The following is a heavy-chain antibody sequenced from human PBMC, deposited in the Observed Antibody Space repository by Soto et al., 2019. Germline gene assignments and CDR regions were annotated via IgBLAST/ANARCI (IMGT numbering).Heavy chain of an antibody. J-gene: IGHJ4*02. CDR2: ISVSGGST. Sequence: GGSLRLSCPASGFTFSSYAMSWVRQAPGKGLEWVSAISVSGGSTYYADSVKGRFTISRDNSKNTLYLQMNSLRAEDTAVYYCAKGPPYYDSSGYYRHWGQGTLVTVSS. CDR3: AKGPPYYDSSGYYRH. CDR1: GFTFSSYA. V-gene: IGHV3-23*01. D-gene: IGHD3-22*01.